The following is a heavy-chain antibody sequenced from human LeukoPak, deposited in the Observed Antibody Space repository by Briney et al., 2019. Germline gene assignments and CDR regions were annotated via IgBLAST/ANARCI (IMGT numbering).Heavy chain of an antibody. Sequence: SETLSLTCAAYGGSFSGYYWSWIRQPPGKGLEWIGEINHSGSTNYNPSLKSRVTISVDTSKNQFSLKLSSVTAADTAVYYCARGPTDDYWGQGTLVTVSS. V-gene: IGHV4-34*01. CDR1: GGSFSGYY. J-gene: IGHJ4*02. CDR2: INHSGST. CDR3: ARGPTDDY.